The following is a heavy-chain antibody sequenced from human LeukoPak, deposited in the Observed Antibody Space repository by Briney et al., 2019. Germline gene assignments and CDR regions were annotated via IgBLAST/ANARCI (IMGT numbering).Heavy chain of an antibody. CDR2: INPSFNPGVDVT. J-gene: IGHJ4*02. V-gene: IGHV1-46*01. CDR1: GYTFGSYH. D-gene: IGHD1-26*01. Sequence: GASVKVSCKASGYTFGSYHIHWVRQAPGQGLEWMGRINPSFNPGVDVTTYAQKFQGRVTLTRDTSTNTVYMELSSLRSEDTAVYYCARAWESIAGYYFDYWGQGTLVTVSS. CDR3: ARAWESIAGYYFDY.